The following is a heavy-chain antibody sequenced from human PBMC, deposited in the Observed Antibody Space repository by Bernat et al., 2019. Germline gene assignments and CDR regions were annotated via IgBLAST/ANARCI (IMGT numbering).Heavy chain of an antibody. J-gene: IGHJ4*02. Sequence: EVQLVESGGGLVKPGGSLRLSCAGSGFTFSNAWMNWVRQAPGKGLEWVGRIKSKTDGGTTDYAAPVKGRFTISRDDSKNTLYLQMNSLKTEDTAVYYCTTSSGWYSGLDYWGQGTLVTVSS. CDR1: GFTFSNAW. V-gene: IGHV3-15*07. D-gene: IGHD6-19*01. CDR2: IKSKTDGGTT. CDR3: TTSSGWYSGLDY.